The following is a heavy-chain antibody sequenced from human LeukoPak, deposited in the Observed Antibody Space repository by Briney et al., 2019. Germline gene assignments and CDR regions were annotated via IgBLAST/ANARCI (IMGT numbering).Heavy chain of an antibody. J-gene: IGHJ4*02. D-gene: IGHD3-3*02. CDR1: GFTFSSNY. V-gene: IGHV3-53*01. Sequence: GGSLRLSCAASGFTFSSNYMSWVRQAPGKGLEGVSVIYSGGSTYYADSVKGRFTISRDNSKSTLYLQMNSVTAEDTAIYYCAKDVHFWSGIDHWGQGTLVTVSS. CDR3: AKDVHFWSGIDH. CDR2: IYSGGST.